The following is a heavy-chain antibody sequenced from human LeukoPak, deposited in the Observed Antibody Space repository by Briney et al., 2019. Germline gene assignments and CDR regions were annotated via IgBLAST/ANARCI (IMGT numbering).Heavy chain of an antibody. CDR1: GGSISSSSYS. CDR2: IYYSGTT. V-gene: IGHV4-39*01. J-gene: IGHJ4*02. D-gene: IGHD3-3*01. CDR3: ARLRFDFWSGYTHPYFDY. Sequence: SETLSLTCTVSGGSISSSSYSWGWIRQPPGKGLEWIGSIYYSGTTYYNPSLKSRVTISVDTSKIQFSLKLSSVAATDTAVYFCARLRFDFWSGYTHPYFDYWGQGTLVTVS.